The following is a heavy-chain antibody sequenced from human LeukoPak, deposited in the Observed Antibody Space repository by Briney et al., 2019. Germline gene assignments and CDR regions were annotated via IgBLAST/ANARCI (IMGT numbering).Heavy chain of an antibody. J-gene: IGHJ4*02. CDR1: GGSISSDY. D-gene: IGHD2-21*02. CDR2: IYSNRRT. CDR3: ARSREPSTYCGGDCHNTVFDF. V-gene: IGHV4-59*08. Sequence: SETLSLTCTVSGGSISSDYWSWIRHSPGRGLEWIGYIYSNRRTNYNPSLESRITISIDKSRNQFSLKLSSVTAADTAVYFCARSREPSTYCGGDCHNTVFDFWGQGTLVTVSS.